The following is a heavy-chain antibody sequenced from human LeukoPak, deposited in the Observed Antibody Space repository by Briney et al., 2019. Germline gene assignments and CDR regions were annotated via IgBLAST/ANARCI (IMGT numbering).Heavy chain of an antibody. CDR3: AKMSRYSSGWYDY. CDR2: ISYDGSNK. V-gene: IGHV3-30*18. D-gene: IGHD6-19*01. CDR1: GFTFSSYG. J-gene: IGHJ4*02. Sequence: PGGSLRLSCAASGFTFSSYGMHWVRQAPGKGLEWVAVISYDGSNKYYADSVKGRFTISRDNTKNTLYLQMNSLRAEETAVYYCAKMSRYSSGWYDYWGQGTLVTVSS.